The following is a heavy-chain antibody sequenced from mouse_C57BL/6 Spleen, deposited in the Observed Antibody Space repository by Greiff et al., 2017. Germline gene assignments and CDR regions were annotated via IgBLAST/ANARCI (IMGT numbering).Heavy chain of an antibody. V-gene: IGHV1-69*01. CDR2: IDPSDSYT. CDR1: GYTFTSYW. D-gene: IGHD1-1*01. J-gene: IGHJ3*01. CDR3: ARGDYYGSSGFAY. Sequence: QVQLQQPGAELVMPGASVKLSCKASGYTFTSYWMHWVKQRPGQGLEWIGEIDPSDSYTNYNQKFKGKSTLTVDKSSSTAYMQLISLTSEDSAVYYCARGDYYGSSGFAYWGQGTLVTVSA.